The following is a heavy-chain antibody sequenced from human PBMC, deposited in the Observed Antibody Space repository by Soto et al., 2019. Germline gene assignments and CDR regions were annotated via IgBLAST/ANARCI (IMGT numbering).Heavy chain of an antibody. D-gene: IGHD6-13*01. CDR2: ISSTSTYI. CDR1: GFTFSTYS. CDR3: TRAYTSSWYDP. V-gene: IGHV3-21*01. J-gene: IGHJ5*02. Sequence: PGGSLRLSCEASGFTFSTYSMNWVRQAPGKGLEWVSSISSTSTYIYYADSVKGRFTISRDNAKNSLHLQMDSLRADDTAMYYCTRAYTSSWYDPWGQGTLVTVS.